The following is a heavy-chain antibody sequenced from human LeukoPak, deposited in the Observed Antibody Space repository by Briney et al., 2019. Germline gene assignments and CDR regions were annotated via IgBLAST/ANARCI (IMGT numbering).Heavy chain of an antibody. V-gene: IGHV3-33*01. CDR3: ARDGDIVARYNCFDP. CDR2: IWYDGSNK. D-gene: IGHD5-12*01. J-gene: IGHJ5*02. Sequence: GGSLRLSCAASGFTFSSYGMHWVRQAPGKGLEWVAAIWYDGSNKYYADSVKGRFTISRDNSKNTLYLRMNSLRAEDTAVYYCARDGDIVARYNCFDPWGQETLATVS. CDR1: GFTFSSYG.